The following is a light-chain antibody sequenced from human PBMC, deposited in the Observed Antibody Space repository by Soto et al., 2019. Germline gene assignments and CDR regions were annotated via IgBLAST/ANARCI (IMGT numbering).Light chain of an antibody. CDR3: LLFYGDGVV. Sequence: QAVVTQEPSLTVSPGGTVTLTCASSTGAVTSGYYPNWFQQKPGQPPRALISSTTYKHSCTPARFSGSLLGGKAALTLSGVQREDEADYYCLLFYGDGVVFGGGTKLTVL. J-gene: IGLJ2*01. CDR1: TGAVTSGYY. CDR2: STT. V-gene: IGLV7-43*01.